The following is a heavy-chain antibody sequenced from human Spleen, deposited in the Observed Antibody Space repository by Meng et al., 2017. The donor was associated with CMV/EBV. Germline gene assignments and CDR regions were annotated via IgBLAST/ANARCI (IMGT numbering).Heavy chain of an antibody. V-gene: IGHV3-48*03. Sequence: GESLKISCAASGFTFSSYEMNWVRQAPGKGLEWVSYISSSGSTIYYADSVKGRFTISRDNAKNSLYLQMNSLRAEDTAVYYCARFHSDCSSTSCYLWGQGTLVTVSS. CDR1: GFTFSSYE. CDR2: ISSSGSTI. CDR3: ARFHSDCSSTSCYL. J-gene: IGHJ4*02. D-gene: IGHD2-2*01.